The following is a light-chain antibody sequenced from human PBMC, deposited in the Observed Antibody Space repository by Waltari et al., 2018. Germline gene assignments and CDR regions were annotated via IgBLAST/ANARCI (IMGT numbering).Light chain of an antibody. CDR3: QRYDNSPLT. CDR2: GAS. J-gene: IGKJ4*01. V-gene: IGKV3-20*01. Sequence: DIVLTQSPGTLSLSPGDRATLSCRASQTISSNFLAWYQQKRGQAPRLLFYGASSRATGIPDRVSGSESGTDFTLTITRLEPEDFAVYYCQRYDNSPLTFGGGTKVEIK. CDR1: QTISSNF.